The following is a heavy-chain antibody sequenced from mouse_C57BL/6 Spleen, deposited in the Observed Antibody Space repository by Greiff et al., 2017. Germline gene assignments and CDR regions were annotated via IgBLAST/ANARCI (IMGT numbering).Heavy chain of an antibody. D-gene: IGHD2-3*01. CDR1: GYTFTDYE. CDR3: TKDGSFFDY. J-gene: IGHJ2*01. CDR2: IDPETGGT. V-gene: IGHV1-15*01. Sequence: QVQLQQSGAELVRPGASVTLSCKASGYTFTDYEMHWVKQTPVHGLEWIGAIDPETGGTAYNQKFKGKAILTADKSSSTAYMELRSLTSVDSAVYYCTKDGSFFDYWGQGTTLTVSS.